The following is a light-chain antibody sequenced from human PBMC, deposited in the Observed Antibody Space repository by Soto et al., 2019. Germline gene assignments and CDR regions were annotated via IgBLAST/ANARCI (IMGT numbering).Light chain of an antibody. J-gene: IGKJ1*01. V-gene: IGKV3-20*01. Sequence: EMVMPQSPATLSVSPGERATLSCRASQSIGSTLAWYQQKPGQTPRLLIYGASSRATGIPDRFSGSGSGTDFTLTISRLEPDDFAVYYCQQYRTFGQGTKVDI. CDR1: QSIGST. CDR3: QQYRT. CDR2: GAS.